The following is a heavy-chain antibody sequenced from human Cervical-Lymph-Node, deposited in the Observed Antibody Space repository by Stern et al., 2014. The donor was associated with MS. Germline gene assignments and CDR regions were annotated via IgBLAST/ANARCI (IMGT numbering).Heavy chain of an antibody. CDR2: IYYRGTT. J-gene: IGHJ1*01. V-gene: IGHV4-59*11. CDR1: GASITSHF. Sequence: QVQLQESGPGLLRPSETLSLTCNVSGASITSHFWSWIRQPPGKGLEWIGYIYYRGTTNYNASLKGRVAISINTSKTQFSLRLSSVTAADTAVYYCARATGLWGQGILVTVSS. CDR3: ARATGL. D-gene: IGHD1-14*01.